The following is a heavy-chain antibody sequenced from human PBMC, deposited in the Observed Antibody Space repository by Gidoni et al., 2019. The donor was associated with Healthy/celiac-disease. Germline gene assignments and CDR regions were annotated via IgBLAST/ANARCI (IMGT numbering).Heavy chain of an antibody. J-gene: IGHJ6*02. CDR1: GFTFSSYA. Sequence: QVQLVESGGGVVQPGRSLRLSCAASGFTFSSYAMHWVRQAPGKGLEWVAVISYDGSNKYYADSVKGRFTISRDNSKNTLYLQMNSLRAEDTAVYYCARGRMWFGELLPDYGMDVWGQGTTVTVSS. CDR3: ARGRMWFGELLPDYGMDV. D-gene: IGHD3-10*01. V-gene: IGHV3-30-3*01. CDR2: ISYDGSNK.